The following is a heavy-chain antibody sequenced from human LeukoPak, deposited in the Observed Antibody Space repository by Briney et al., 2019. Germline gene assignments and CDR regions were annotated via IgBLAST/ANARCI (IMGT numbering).Heavy chain of an antibody. Sequence: SETLSLTCAVYGGSFSGYYWSWIRQSPGKGLEWIGEINHSEATDYNPSFKSRVTISVDTSKNQFSLKLSSVTAADTAVYYCAREAQYCSGGSCYGGYLQHWGQGTLVTVSS. D-gene: IGHD2-15*01. J-gene: IGHJ1*01. CDR2: INHSEAT. CDR1: GGSFSGYY. V-gene: IGHV4-34*01. CDR3: AREAQYCSGGSCYGGYLQH.